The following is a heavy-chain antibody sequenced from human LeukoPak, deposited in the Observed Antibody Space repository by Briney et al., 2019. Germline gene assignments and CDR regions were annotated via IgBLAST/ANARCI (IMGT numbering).Heavy chain of an antibody. CDR2: IYYSGST. V-gene: IGHV4-39*01. Sequence: SETLSLTCTVSGGSFSSSSHYWDWVRQPPGTGLEWLGSIYYSGSTNYNPSLQSRVTISVDTSKNPFSLRLSSVTAADTAMYYCARRDCSGGSCYFQPWGQGTLVTVSS. D-gene: IGHD2-15*01. CDR3: ARRDCSGGSCYFQP. J-gene: IGHJ1*01. CDR1: GGSFSSSSHY.